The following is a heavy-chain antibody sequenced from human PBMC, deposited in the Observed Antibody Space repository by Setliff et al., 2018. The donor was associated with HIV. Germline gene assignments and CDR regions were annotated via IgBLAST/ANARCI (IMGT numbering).Heavy chain of an antibody. D-gene: IGHD6-19*01. CDR3: ATGLAVAPDY. Sequence: SETLSLTCAVSGYSISSGYYWGWIRQPPGEGLEWIGSVSPGGTTYYNPSLKSRVTISVDTSKNHFSLKLSSVSAADTAVYYCATGLAVAPDYWGQGSLVTVSS. J-gene: IGHJ4*02. V-gene: IGHV4-38-2*01. CDR2: VSPGGTT. CDR1: GYSISSGYY.